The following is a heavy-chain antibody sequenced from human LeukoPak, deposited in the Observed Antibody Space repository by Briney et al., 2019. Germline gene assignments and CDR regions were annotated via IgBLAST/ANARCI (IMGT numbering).Heavy chain of an antibody. V-gene: IGHV1-2*02. Sequence: ASVKVSCKASGYTFIRYYMHWVRQAPGQGLGWMGWINPNSGGTKYAQKFQGRVTMTRDTSISTAYMELSRLRSDDTAVYYCAGGTVVTPDYWGQGTLVTVSS. J-gene: IGHJ4*02. D-gene: IGHD4-23*01. CDR2: INPNSGGT. CDR1: GYTFIRYY. CDR3: AGGTVVTPDY.